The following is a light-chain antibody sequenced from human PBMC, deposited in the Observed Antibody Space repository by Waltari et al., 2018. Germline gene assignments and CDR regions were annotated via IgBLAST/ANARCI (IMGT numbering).Light chain of an antibody. J-gene: IGKJ3*01. CDR2: WAS. V-gene: IGKV4-1*01. CDR1: QSLSYRYNNRNY. Sequence: DIVMNQSPDSLAVSLGERATIQCRSSQSLSYRYNNRNYLAWDQQRPGQPPKLLLYWASLRESGVPDRFSGSGSGTDFTLTISSLQAEDVAIYYCHQYYTTPFTFGPGTTVDIK. CDR3: HQYYTTPFT.